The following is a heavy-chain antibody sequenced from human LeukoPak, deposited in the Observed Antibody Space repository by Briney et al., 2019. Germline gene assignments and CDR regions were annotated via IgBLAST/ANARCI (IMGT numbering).Heavy chain of an antibody. V-gene: IGHV3-48*01. CDR3: ARGPPGVVVPAATAFDY. J-gene: IGHJ4*02. Sequence: GGSLRLSCAASGFTFSSYSMNGVRQAPGKGLEWVSYISSSSAIYYADSVKGRFTISRDNAKNSLYLQMNSLRAEDTAVYYCARGPPGVVVPAATAFDYWGQGTLVTVSS. CDR2: ISSSSAI. CDR1: GFTFSSYS. D-gene: IGHD2-2*01.